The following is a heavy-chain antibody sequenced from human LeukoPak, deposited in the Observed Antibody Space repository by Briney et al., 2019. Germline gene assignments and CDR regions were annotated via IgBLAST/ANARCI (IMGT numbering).Heavy chain of an antibody. Sequence: GGSLRLSCAASGFTFSSYWMSWVRQAPGKGLEWVANIKQDGSEKNYVDSVKGRFTISRDNAKNSLYLQMNSLRAEDTALYYCAKDKGYSSGRAVDYWGQGTLVTVSS. D-gene: IGHD6-19*01. CDR1: GFTFSSYW. V-gene: IGHV3-7*03. CDR2: IKQDGSEK. J-gene: IGHJ4*02. CDR3: AKDKGYSSGRAVDY.